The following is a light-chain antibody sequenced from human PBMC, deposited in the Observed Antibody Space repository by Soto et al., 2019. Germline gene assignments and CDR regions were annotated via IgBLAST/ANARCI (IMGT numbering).Light chain of an antibody. CDR2: EVT. V-gene: IGLV2-14*01. CDR3: SSYTTSSTRV. J-gene: IGLJ1*01. Sequence: QSALTQPASVSGSPGQSIAISCTGSRSDVGIYNYVSWYQQHPGKVPKLIIYEVTNRPSGVSNRFSGSKSGNTASLTISGLQAEDEADYYCSSYTTSSTRVFGTGTKVTVL. CDR1: RSDVGIYNY.